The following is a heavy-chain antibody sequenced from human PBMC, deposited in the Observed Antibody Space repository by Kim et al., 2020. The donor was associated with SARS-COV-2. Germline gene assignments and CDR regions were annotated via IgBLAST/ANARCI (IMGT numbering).Heavy chain of an antibody. CDR3: ARGGYGGNSWIDWFDP. Sequence: SLKGRFTISRDKSKNTLYLQVNSLTAEDTAVYYGARGGYGGNSWIDWFDPWGQGTLVTVSS. J-gene: IGHJ5*02. D-gene: IGHD4-17*01. V-gene: IGHV3-30*07.